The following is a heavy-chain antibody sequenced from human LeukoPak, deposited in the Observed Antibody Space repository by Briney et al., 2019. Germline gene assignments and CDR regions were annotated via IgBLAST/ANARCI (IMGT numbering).Heavy chain of an antibody. J-gene: IGHJ5*02. CDR2: ISGSGGST. V-gene: IGHV3-23*01. CDR1: GFTFSNYA. CDR3: AKQRPTWFDT. Sequence: GGTLRLSCAVSGFTFSNYAMSWVRQAPGKGLEWVLSISGSGGSTDYAHSVKGRFTISRDNSKNTLELQINSLRAEDTAVYYCAKQRPTWFDTWRQGTLVTVSS.